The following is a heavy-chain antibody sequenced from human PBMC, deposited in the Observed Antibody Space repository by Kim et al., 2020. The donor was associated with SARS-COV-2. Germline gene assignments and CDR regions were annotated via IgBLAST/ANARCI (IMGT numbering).Heavy chain of an antibody. V-gene: IGHV4-31*02. CDR3: ARGGGESYDY. D-gene: IGHD3-10*01. CDR2: ST. J-gene: IGHJ4*02. Sequence: STYYNPSLKSRVTISVDTSKTQFSLKRSSVTAADTAVYYCARGGGESYDYWGQGTLVTVSS.